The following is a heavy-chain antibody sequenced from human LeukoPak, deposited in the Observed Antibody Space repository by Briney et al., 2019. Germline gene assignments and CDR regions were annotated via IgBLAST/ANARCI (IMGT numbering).Heavy chain of an antibody. J-gene: IGHJ3*02. CDR3: ARDRYGVPAAMTSRAFDI. Sequence: SVKVACKASAGTFSSYTISWVRQAPGQGIEWMGRIIPILGIANYAKKFKGRVTITAEKSTSTAYMELSSLRSEDTAVYYCARDRYGVPAAMTSRAFDIWGQGTMVTVSS. V-gene: IGHV1-69*04. CDR1: AGTFSSYT. D-gene: IGHD2-2*01. CDR2: IIPILGIA.